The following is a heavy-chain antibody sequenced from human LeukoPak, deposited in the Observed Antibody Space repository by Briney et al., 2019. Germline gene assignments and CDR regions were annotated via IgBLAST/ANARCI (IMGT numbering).Heavy chain of an antibody. Sequence: PGGSLRLSCAASGFTFSSYRMNWVRQAPGKGLEWVSSISGSSNYIYYADSVKGRFTISRDNAKNSLYLQMNSLRAEDTAVYYCARGRYDSSGYYSIFDYWGQGTLVTVSS. CDR2: ISGSSNYI. D-gene: IGHD3-22*01. V-gene: IGHV3-21*01. J-gene: IGHJ4*02. CDR3: ARGRYDSSGYYSIFDY. CDR1: GFTFSSYR.